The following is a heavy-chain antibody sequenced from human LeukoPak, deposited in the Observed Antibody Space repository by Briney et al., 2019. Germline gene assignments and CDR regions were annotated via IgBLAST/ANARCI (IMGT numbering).Heavy chain of an antibody. V-gene: IGHV3-33*01. CDR2: IWYDGSNK. CDR3: ARDRWQQLVSPLE. Sequence: GRSLRLSCAASGFTFSSYGMHWVRQAPDKGLEWVAVIWYDGSNKYYADSVKGRFTISRDNSKNTLYLQMTILRVEDTALYYCARDRWQQLVSPLEWGQGTLVTVSS. J-gene: IGHJ4*02. CDR1: GFTFSSYG. D-gene: IGHD6-13*01.